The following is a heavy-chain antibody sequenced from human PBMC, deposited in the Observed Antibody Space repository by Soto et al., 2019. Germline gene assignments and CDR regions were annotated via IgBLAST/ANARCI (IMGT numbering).Heavy chain of an antibody. CDR3: ASHVLRRDYYYGMDV. D-gene: IGHD3-3*01. Sequence: GGSLRLSCAASGFTFSSYSMNWVRQAPGKGLEWVSSISSSSSYIYYADSVKGRFTISRDNAKNSLYLQMNSLRAEDTAVYYCASHVLRRDYYYGMDVWGQGTTVTVSS. V-gene: IGHV3-21*01. CDR2: ISSSSSYI. J-gene: IGHJ6*02. CDR1: GFTFSSYS.